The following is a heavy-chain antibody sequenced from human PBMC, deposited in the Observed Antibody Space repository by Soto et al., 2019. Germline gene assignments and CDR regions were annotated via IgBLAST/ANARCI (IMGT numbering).Heavy chain of an antibody. D-gene: IGHD3-9*01. CDR3: ARASQCKSYFDCFAWLDY. CDR2: IYSSGET. J-gene: IGHJ4*02. CDR1: MDSSSGLY. Sequence: PSETLSLTCTVSMDSSSGLYWTWIRQPAGKGLEWIGRIYSSGETNYNPSLTGRVIMSLDTSKNQFSLKLTSVTAADTAVYYCARASQCKSYFDCFAWLDYWGQGTLVTVSS. V-gene: IGHV4-4*07.